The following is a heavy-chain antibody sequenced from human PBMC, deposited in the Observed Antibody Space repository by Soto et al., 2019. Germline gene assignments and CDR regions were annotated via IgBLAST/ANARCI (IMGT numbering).Heavy chain of an antibody. Sequence: ASVKVSCKASGYTFTSYDINWVRQATGQGLEWMGWMNPNSGNTGYAQKFQGRVTMTRDTSISTAYMELSSLRSEDTAVYYCARGPYDFWSGYYYFDYWGQGTLVTVSS. D-gene: IGHD3-3*01. CDR1: GYTFTSYD. CDR2: MNPNSGNT. V-gene: IGHV1-8*01. J-gene: IGHJ4*02. CDR3: ARGPYDFWSGYYYFDY.